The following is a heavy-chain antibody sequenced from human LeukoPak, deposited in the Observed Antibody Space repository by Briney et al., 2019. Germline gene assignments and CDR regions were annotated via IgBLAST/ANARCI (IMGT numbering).Heavy chain of an antibody. V-gene: IGHV3-23*01. D-gene: IGHD3-10*01. Sequence: GGSLRLSCAASGFTFSSYGMSRVRQAPGKGLEWVSAISGSGGSTYYADSVKGRFTISRDNSKNTLYLQMNSLRAEDTAVYYCAKDPRYYYGSGSHFDYWGQGTLVTVSS. CDR3: AKDPRYYYGSGSHFDY. J-gene: IGHJ4*02. CDR2: ISGSGGST. CDR1: GFTFSSYG.